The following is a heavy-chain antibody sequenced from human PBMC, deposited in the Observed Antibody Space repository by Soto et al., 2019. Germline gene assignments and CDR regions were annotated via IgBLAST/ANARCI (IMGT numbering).Heavy chain of an antibody. D-gene: IGHD2-2*02. V-gene: IGHV4-4*07. J-gene: IGHJ4*02. CDR3: AAYCSSTSCYRTVDQAY. CDR2: IYTSGST. CDR1: GDSMSSYY. Sequence: PSETLSLTCTVSGDSMSSYYWSWIRQPAGKGLEWIGRIYTSGSTNYNPSLKSRVTMSVDTSKNQFSLKLSSVTAADTAVYYCAAYCSSTSCYRTVDQAYWGQGTLVTVSS.